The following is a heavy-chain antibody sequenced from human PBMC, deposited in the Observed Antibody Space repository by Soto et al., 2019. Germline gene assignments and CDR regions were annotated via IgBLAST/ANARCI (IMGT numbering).Heavy chain of an antibody. CDR2: IYSGGTT. V-gene: IGHV3-66*01. CDR1: GFTVSSNY. D-gene: IGHD3-22*01. J-gene: IGHJ5*02. Sequence: EVQLVESGGGLVQPGGSLRLSCAASGFTVSSNYMSWVRQAPGKGLEWVSVIYSGGTTYYADSVKGRFTISRDNSKNTLYLQMNSLRAEDTAVYYCARNGDSSDYRGWFDPWGPGNLVTVSS. CDR3: ARNGDSSDYRGWFDP.